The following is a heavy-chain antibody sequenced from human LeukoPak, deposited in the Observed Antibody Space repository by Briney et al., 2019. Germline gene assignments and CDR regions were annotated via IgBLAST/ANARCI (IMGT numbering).Heavy chain of an antibody. Sequence: GGSLRHSCAASGFTFNSYWMSWVRQAPGKGLEWVANIKQDGSEKYYVDSVKGRFTISRDNAKNSLYLQMNSLRAEDTAVYYCARVFRLFWSGYYYYYMDVWGKGTTVTVSS. V-gene: IGHV3-7*01. CDR3: ARVFRLFWSGYYYYYMDV. CDR1: GFTFNSYW. J-gene: IGHJ6*03. D-gene: IGHD3-3*01. CDR2: IKQDGSEK.